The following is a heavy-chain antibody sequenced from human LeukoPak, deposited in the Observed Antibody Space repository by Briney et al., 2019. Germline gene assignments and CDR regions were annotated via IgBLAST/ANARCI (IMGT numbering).Heavy chain of an antibody. CDR3: AREAVLYMDV. J-gene: IGHJ6*03. CDR2: INPNSGGT. CDR1: GYTFTSYA. Sequence: EASVKVSCKASGYTFTSYAMNWVRQAPGQGLEWMGWINPNSGGTNYAQKLQGRVTMTTDTSTSTAYMELRSLRSDDTAVYYCAREAVLYMDVWGKGTTVTISS. V-gene: IGHV1-18*01.